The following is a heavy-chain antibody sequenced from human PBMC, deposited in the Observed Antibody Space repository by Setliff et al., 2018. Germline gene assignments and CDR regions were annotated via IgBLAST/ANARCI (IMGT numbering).Heavy chain of an antibody. J-gene: IGHJ4*02. V-gene: IGHV1-8*01. CDR3: ARAPAYVGNLMVVATTEGYYFDS. CDR1: GYTFTSYD. CDR2: MNPNSGNT. D-gene: IGHD5-12*01. Sequence: RASVKVSCKASGYTFTSYDINWVRQATGQGLEWMGWMNPNSGNTGYAQKFHGRVTMTRNTSISTAYMELNSLRSEDTAVYFCARAPAYVGNLMVVATTEGYYFDSWGQGTLVTVSS.